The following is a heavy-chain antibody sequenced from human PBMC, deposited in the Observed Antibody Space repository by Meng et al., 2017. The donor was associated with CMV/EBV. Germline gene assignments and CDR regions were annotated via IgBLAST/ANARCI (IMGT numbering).Heavy chain of an antibody. D-gene: IGHD3-10*01. CDR1: GGSISSGDYY. J-gene: IGHJ5*02. V-gene: IGHV4-30-4*08. CDR3: ARTVTRVYGSGRLNWFDP. CDR2: IYYSGST. Sequence: SETLSLTCTVSGGSISSGDYYWSWIRQPPGKGLEWIGYIYYSGSTYYNPSLKSRVTISVDTSKNQFSLKLSSVTAADTAVYYCARTVTRVYGSGRLNWFDPWGPGTLVTVSS.